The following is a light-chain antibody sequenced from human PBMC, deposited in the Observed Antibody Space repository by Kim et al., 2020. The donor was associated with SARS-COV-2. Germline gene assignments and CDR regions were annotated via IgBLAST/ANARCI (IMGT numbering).Light chain of an antibody. J-gene: IGLJ2*01. CDR1: ELGNKY. V-gene: IGLV3-1*01. Sequence: VSPGQTASTTGSGDELGNKYSSWYQQKPGQSPVLVIYQDNKRPSEIPARFSGSNSGNTATLTISGTQAMDEADYYCQAWDSSTVVFGGGTQLTVL. CDR3: QAWDSSTVV. CDR2: QDN.